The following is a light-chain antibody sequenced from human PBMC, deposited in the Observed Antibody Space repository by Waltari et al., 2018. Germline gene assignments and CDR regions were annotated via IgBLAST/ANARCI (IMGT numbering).Light chain of an antibody. CDR2: GAS. J-gene: IGKJ2*01. V-gene: IGKV3-20*01. CDR3: QQYGSSVLYT. Sequence: RASQSLTKRYLAWYQQKPGQAPRLLIYGASSRAAGIPDRFSGSGSGTDFTLTSSRLEPEDFAVYYCQQYGSSVLYTFGQGTKLEIK. CDR1: QSLTKRY.